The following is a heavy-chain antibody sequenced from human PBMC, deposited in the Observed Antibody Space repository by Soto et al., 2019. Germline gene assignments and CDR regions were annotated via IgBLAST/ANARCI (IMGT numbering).Heavy chain of an antibody. CDR1: GFTFSSYA. CDR3: AKDGRSSGWYDY. Sequence: GSLRLSCAASGFTFSSYAMSWVRQAPGKGLEWVSAISGSGGSTYYADSVKGRFTISRDNSKNTLYLQMNSLRAEDTAVYYYAKDGRSSGWYDYWGQGTLVTVSS. J-gene: IGHJ4*02. D-gene: IGHD6-19*01. CDR2: ISGSGGST. V-gene: IGHV3-23*01.